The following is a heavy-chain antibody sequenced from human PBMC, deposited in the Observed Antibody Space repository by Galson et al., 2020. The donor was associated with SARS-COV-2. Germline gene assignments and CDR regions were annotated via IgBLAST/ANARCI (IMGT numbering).Heavy chain of an antibody. CDR3: ARDDGGSYGG. D-gene: IGHD1-26*01. CDR1: GFTFSSYA. J-gene: IGHJ4*02. V-gene: IGHV3-30-3*01. Sequence: GGSLRLSCAASGFTFSSYAMHWVRQAPGKGLEWVAVISYDGSNKYYADSVKGRFTISRDNSKNTLYLQMNSLRAEDTAVYYCARDDGGSYGGWGQGTLVTVSS. CDR2: ISYDGSNK.